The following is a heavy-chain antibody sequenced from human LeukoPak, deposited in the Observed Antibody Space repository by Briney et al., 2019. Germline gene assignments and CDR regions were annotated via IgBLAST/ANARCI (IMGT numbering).Heavy chain of an antibody. V-gene: IGHV4-39*07. CDR2: IYYSGST. D-gene: IGHD3-16*01. J-gene: IGHJ3*02. CDR1: GGSISSSSYY. Sequence: SETLSLTCTVSGGSISSSSYYWGWIRQPPGKGLEWIGSIYYSGSTYYNPSLKSRVTISVDTSKNQFSLKLSSVTAADTAVYYCARDTGGVTALAFDIWGQGTMVTVSS. CDR3: ARDTGGVTALAFDI.